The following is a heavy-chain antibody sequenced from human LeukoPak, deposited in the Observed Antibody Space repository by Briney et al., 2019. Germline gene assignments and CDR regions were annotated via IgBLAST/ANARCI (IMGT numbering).Heavy chain of an antibody. Sequence: GGSLRLSCAASGFTFSSYSMNWVRQAPGKGLEWVSSISSSSSYIYYADSVKGRFTISRDNARNSLYLQMNSLRAEDTAVYYCARDVCSSTSCYAFDYWGQGTLVTVSS. D-gene: IGHD2-2*01. J-gene: IGHJ4*02. CDR2: ISSSSSYI. CDR3: ARDVCSSTSCYAFDY. CDR1: GFTFSSYS. V-gene: IGHV3-21*01.